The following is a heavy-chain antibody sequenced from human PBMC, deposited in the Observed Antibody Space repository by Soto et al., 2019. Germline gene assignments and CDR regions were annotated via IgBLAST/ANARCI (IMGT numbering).Heavy chain of an antibody. J-gene: IGHJ6*02. D-gene: IGHD3-3*01. CDR1: GFTFDDYT. CDR3: AKDISSRSLTIFGVVIIPGGMDV. V-gene: IGHV3-43*01. Sequence: PGGSLRLSCAASGFTFDDYTMHWVRQAPGKGLEWVSLISWDGGSTYYADSVKGRFTISRDSSKNSLYLQMNSLRTEDTALYYCAKDISSRSLTIFGVVIIPGGMDVWGQGTTVTVSS. CDR2: ISWDGGST.